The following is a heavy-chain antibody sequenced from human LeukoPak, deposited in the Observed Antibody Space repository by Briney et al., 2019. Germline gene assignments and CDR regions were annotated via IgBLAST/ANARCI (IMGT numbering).Heavy chain of an antibody. J-gene: IGHJ4*02. V-gene: IGHV3-23*01. CDR2: ISGNGGST. CDR3: AREGRLDSYYYGSGSYLGY. Sequence: GGSLRLSCAASGFTFSSYVMSWVRQAPGKGLEWVSSISGNGGSTYNADSVKGRFTISRDNAKNSLYLQMNSLRAEDTAVYYCAREGRLDSYYYGSGSYLGYWGQGTLVTVSS. CDR1: GFTFSSYV. D-gene: IGHD3-10*01.